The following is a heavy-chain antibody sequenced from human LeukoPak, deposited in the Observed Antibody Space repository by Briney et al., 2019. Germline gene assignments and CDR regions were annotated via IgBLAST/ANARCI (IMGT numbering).Heavy chain of an antibody. V-gene: IGHV1-69*06. Sequence: GASVKVSCKASGGTFSSYTISWVRQAPGQGLEWMGGIIPIFGTANYAQKFQGRVTITADKSTSTAYMELSSLRSEDTAVYYCARDRSVGSIAAAGDAFGIWGQGTMVTVSS. CDR1: GGTFSSYT. CDR2: IIPIFGTA. D-gene: IGHD6-13*01. J-gene: IGHJ3*02. CDR3: ARDRSVGSIAAAGDAFGI.